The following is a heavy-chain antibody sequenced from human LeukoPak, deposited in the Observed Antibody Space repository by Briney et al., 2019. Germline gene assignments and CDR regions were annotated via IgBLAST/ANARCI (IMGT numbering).Heavy chain of an antibody. J-gene: IGHJ6*02. D-gene: IGHD6-19*01. CDR3: ARDHGPYSSGYYYYYGMDV. Sequence: ASVKVSCKASGYTFTSYGISWVRQAPGQGLEWMGWISAYNGNTNYAQKFQGRVTITRDTSASTAYMELSSLRSEDTAVYYCARDHGPYSSGYYYYYGMDVWGQGTTVTVSS. CDR1: GYTFTSYG. V-gene: IGHV1-18*01. CDR2: ISAYNGNT.